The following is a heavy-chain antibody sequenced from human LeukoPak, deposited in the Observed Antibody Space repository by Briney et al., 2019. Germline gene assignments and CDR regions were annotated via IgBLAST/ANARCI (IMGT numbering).Heavy chain of an antibody. CDR1: GYSFSSYW. Sequence: GESLKISCKGSGYSFSSYWIGWVRQMTGQGLEWMGIIYPGDSDTTYSPSFQGQVTISADNSISTAYLQWSSLKASDTAMYFCARRRSSTLIDYWGQGTLVTVSS. D-gene: IGHD3-10*01. J-gene: IGHJ4*02. V-gene: IGHV5-51*01. CDR2: IYPGDSDT. CDR3: ARRRSSTLIDY.